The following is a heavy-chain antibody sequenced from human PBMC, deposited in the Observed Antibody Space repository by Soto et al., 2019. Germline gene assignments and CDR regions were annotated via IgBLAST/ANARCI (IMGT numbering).Heavy chain of an antibody. CDR2: INPNSGGT. V-gene: IGHV1-2*02. CDR1: GYTFTCYY. J-gene: IGHJ4*02. CDR3: AGLLTGGTAMSRARSSFDY. D-gene: IGHD2-21*02. Sequence: QVQLVQSGAEVKKPGASVKVSCKASGYTFTCYYMHWVRQAPGQGLEWMGWINPNSGGTNYAQKFQGRVIMTRDTSISTAYMELSRLRSDDTAVYYCAGLLTGGTAMSRARSSFDYWGQVTLVTVPS.